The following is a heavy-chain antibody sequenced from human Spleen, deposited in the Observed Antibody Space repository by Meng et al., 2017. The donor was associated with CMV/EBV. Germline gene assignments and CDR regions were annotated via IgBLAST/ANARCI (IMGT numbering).Heavy chain of an antibody. CDR3: ARDHAYYYDSSGLWYFDL. CDR1: GGSISSYY. Sequence: QLQESGPGLVKPSETLSLPCTVSGGSISSYYWSWIRQPAGKGLEWIGRIYTSGSTNYNPSLKSRVTMSVDTSKNQFSLKLSSVTAADTAVYYCARDHAYYYDSSGLWYFDLWGRGTLVTVSS. V-gene: IGHV4-4*07. D-gene: IGHD3-22*01. CDR2: IYTSGST. J-gene: IGHJ2*01.